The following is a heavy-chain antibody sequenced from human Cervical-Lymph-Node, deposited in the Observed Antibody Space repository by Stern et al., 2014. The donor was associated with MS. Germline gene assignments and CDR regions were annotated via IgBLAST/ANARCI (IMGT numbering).Heavy chain of an antibody. J-gene: IGHJ5*02. CDR2: IYPGNSDT. D-gene: IGHD1-14*01. CDR1: KYNFNTHW. CDR3: ARHGGPNWNHEAHNWFDP. V-gene: IGHV5-51*03. Sequence: VQLVESGAEVKKPGESLKISCKGSKYNFNTHWIAWVRQMPGKGLEWLGNIYPGNSDTRYNPSLQGQVSISADKSITTASLHFSSLKASDSAMYFCARHGGPNWNHEAHNWFDPWGQGTLVTVSS.